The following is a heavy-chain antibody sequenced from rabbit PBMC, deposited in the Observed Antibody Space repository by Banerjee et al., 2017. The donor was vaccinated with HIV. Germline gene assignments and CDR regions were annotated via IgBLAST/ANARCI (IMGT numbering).Heavy chain of an antibody. CDR2: IYTSGGST. V-gene: IGHV1S43*01. J-gene: IGHJ4*01. Sequence: QQHLEESGGGLVKPGGTLTLTCKASGIDFSSSYYMCWVRQAPGKGLELIACIYTSGGSTGYASWVNGRFTISKTSSTTVTLQMTSLTAADTATYFCARGKTAGGSGLHLWGPGTLVTVS. CDR3: ARGKTAGGSGLHL. CDR1: GIDFSSSYY. D-gene: IGHD8-1*01.